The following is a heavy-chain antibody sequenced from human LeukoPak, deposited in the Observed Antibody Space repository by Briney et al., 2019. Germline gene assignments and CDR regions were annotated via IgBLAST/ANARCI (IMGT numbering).Heavy chain of an antibody. CDR3: ARDSNSYGSGATIDY. V-gene: IGHV3-33*01. CDR2: IWYDGSNK. CDR1: GFTFSTYG. J-gene: IGHJ4*02. Sequence: GGSLRFSCAASGFTFSTYGMHWVRQAPGKGLEWLTDIWYDGSNKYYTDPVKGRFTISRGNSKKTLYLQMSSLRAEDTAVYYCARDSNSYGSGATIDYLGQGTLVTVSS. D-gene: IGHD3-10*01.